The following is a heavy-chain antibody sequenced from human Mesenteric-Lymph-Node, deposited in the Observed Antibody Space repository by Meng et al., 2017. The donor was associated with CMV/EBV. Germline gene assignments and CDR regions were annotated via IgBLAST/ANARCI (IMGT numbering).Heavy chain of an antibody. Sequence: SETLSLTCTVSGGSIISRDYYWNWIRQPPGKGLEWIGTIYYSGSTYYNPSLRSRVTVSVDTSKNQFSLKVNSVTAADTAVYYCAREIRRGALGFWGQGTLVTVSS. D-gene: IGHD7-27*01. V-gene: IGHV4-39*07. CDR2: IYYSGST. CDR3: AREIRRGALGF. CDR1: GGSIISRDYY. J-gene: IGHJ4*02.